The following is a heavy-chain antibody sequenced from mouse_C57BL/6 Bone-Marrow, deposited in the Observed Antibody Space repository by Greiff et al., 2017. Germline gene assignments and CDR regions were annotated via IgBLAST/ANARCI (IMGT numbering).Heavy chain of an antibody. D-gene: IGHD2-3*01. J-gene: IGHJ4*01. V-gene: IGHV3-3*01. CDR3: ARTDSYYGAMDY. CDR1: GFSINSDCY. CDR2: TFYSGIT. Sequence: EVKLMESGPSLVRPSQTLSLTCTVTGFSINSDCYWIWIRQFPGNKLEYIGYTFYSGITYYNPSLESRTYITRDTSKNQFSLKLSYVTTEDTATYYCARTDSYYGAMDYWGQGTSVTVSS.